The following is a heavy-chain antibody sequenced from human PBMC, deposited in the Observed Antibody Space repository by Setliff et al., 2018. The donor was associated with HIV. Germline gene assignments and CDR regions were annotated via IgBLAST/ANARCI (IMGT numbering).Heavy chain of an antibody. CDR1: GYTLTEVS. Sequence: ASVKVSCKVSGYTLTEVSMHWVRQAPKKGLEWMGYFDPQDGETVHAQKFQGRVTLTEDTSTDTAYMELSGLRSEDTAVYFCARAINEIAVAGTGDGFDIWGQGTMVTVSS. V-gene: IGHV1-24*01. D-gene: IGHD6-19*01. CDR2: FDPQDGET. CDR3: ARAINEIAVAGTGDGFDI. J-gene: IGHJ3*02.